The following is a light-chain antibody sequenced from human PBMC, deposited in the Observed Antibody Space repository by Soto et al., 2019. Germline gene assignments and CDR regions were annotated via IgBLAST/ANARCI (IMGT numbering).Light chain of an antibody. V-gene: IGLV2-8*01. CDR2: EVS. CDR3: SSYGGRNNLI. CDR1: SSDVGGYNY. Sequence: QSVLTQPPSASGSPGQSVTISCTGTSSDVGGYNYVSWYQQHPGKAPKLMIYEVSKRPSGVPDRFSGSKSGNTASLTVSGLQAEDEADYYCSSYGGRNNLIFGGGTKRTVL. J-gene: IGLJ2*01.